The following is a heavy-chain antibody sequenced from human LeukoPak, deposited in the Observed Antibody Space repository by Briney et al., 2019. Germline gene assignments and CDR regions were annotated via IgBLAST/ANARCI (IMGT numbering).Heavy chain of an antibody. J-gene: IGHJ4*02. CDR1: GFTFSSYS. Sequence: PGGSLRLSCAASGFTFSSYSMNWVHQAPGKGLEWVSSISSSSSYIYYADSVKGRFTISRDNAKSSLYLQMNSLRAEDTAVYYCARGDSSGYYLTYFDYWGQGTLVTVSS. CDR2: ISSSSSYI. CDR3: ARGDSSGYYLTYFDY. V-gene: IGHV3-21*01. D-gene: IGHD3-22*01.